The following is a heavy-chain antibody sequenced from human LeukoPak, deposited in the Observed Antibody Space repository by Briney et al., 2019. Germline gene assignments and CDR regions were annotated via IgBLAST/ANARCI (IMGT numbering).Heavy chain of an antibody. CDR1: GFMFSNYA. V-gene: IGHV3-23*01. J-gene: IGHJ4*02. Sequence: PGGSLRLSCAASGFMFSNYAMTWVRQSPEKGLEWVAGISSAGITTYYADSVKGRFTISKDNYENTVHLQMSTVRAEDTAVYYCAKDVGALPVACFDYWGQGTPVTVSS. CDR2: ISSAGITT. D-gene: IGHD6-19*01. CDR3: AKDVGALPVACFDY.